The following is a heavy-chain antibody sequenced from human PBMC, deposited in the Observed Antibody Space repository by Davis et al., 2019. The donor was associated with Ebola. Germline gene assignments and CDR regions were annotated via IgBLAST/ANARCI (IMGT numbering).Heavy chain of an antibody. CDR2: NYWDEDN. V-gene: IGHV2-5*02. J-gene: IGHJ4*02. D-gene: IGHD1-1*01. CDR1: GFSISTSGVG. CDR3: AHRLAGGKSGYWNEGIFDY. Sequence: SGPTLVKPTQTLTLTCTLSGFSISTSGVGVAWIRQPPGKALEWLVFNYWDEDNRYNPSLKSRLSVTKDTSKNQAVFTMTNMDPADTATYYCAHRLAGGKSGYWNEGIFDYWGQGILVTVSS.